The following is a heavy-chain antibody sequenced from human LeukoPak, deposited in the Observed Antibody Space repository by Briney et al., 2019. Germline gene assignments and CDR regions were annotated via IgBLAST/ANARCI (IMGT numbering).Heavy chain of an antibody. CDR2: IWNDGSNK. J-gene: IGHJ4*02. CDR3: ARASGKFDY. CDR1: GFTFSTYG. Sequence: GGSLRLSCAASGFTFSTYGMHWVRQAPGKGLEWVAVIWNDGSNKFYADSVKGRFTISRDNSKNTLYLQMNSLRAEDTGVYYCARASGKFDYWGQGTLVTVSS. D-gene: IGHD1-14*01. V-gene: IGHV3-33*01.